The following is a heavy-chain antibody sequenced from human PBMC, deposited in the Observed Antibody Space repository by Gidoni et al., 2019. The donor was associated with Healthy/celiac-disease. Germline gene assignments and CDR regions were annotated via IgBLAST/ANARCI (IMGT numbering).Heavy chain of an antibody. J-gene: IGHJ6*02. Sequence: QVQLVQSGAEVKKPGASVKVSCAASGYTFTSYAMHWVRQAPGHRLEWMGWINAGNGNTKYSQTFQGRVTITRDTSASTAYRELSSLRSEDTAVYYCARASTAYVSIAVAGTNYYYGMDVWGQGTTVTVSS. V-gene: IGHV1-3*01. CDR2: INAGNGNT. CDR1: GYTFTSYA. CDR3: ARASTAYVSIAVAGTNYYYGMDV. D-gene: IGHD6-19*01.